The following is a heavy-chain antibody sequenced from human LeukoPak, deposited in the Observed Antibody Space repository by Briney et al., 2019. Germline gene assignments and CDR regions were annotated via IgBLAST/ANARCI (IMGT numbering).Heavy chain of an antibody. CDR1: GFTFSSYA. J-gene: IGHJ4*02. V-gene: IGHV3-33*06. CDR2: IWYDGSNE. CDR3: AKAPSMRTYILSYFDY. Sequence: PGKSLRLSCAASGFTFSSYAMHWVRQAPGKGLEWVALIWYDGSNEYYADSVKGRFTISRDNSNNSLYLQMNSLRAEDTAVYYCAKAPSMRTYILSYFDYWGQGALVTVSS. D-gene: IGHD1-1*01.